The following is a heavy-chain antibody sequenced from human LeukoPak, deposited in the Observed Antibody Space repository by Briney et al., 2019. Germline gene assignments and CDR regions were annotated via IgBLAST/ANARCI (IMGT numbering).Heavy chain of an antibody. J-gene: IGHJ4*02. D-gene: IGHD5-24*01. CDR2: IHYGGST. CDR3: ARRGDGYPYYFDY. Sequence: SETLSLTCTVSGGSINSYYWSWIRQPPGKGLEWIGYIHYGGSTNYNPSLKSRVTISVDTSKNHFSLKLSSVTAADTAVYYCARRGDGYPYYFDYWGQGTLVTVSS. V-gene: IGHV4-59*08. CDR1: GGSINSYY.